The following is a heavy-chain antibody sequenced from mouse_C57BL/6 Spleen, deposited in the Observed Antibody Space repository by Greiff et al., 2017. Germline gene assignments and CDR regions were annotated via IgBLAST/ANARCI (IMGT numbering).Heavy chain of an antibody. J-gene: IGHJ3*01. Sequence: QVQLKQPGAELVMPGASVKLSCKASGYTFTSYWMHWVKQRPGQGLEWIGEIDPSDSYTNYNQKFKGKSTLTVDKSSSTAYMQLSSLTSEDSAVYYCARVHDHEGFAYWGQGTLVTVSA. D-gene: IGHD2-4*01. CDR1: GYTFTSYW. CDR3: ARVHDHEGFAY. V-gene: IGHV1-69*01. CDR2: IDPSDSYT.